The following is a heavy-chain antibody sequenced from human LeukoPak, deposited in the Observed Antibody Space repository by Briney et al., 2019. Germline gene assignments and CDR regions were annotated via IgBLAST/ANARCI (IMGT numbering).Heavy chain of an antibody. J-gene: IGHJ4*02. V-gene: IGHV3-48*04. CDR1: GFTFSTYS. CDR2: ISSSSSTI. Sequence: PGGSLRLSCAASGFTFSTYSMNWVRQAPGKGLEWVSYISSSSSTIYYADSVKGRFTVSRDNAKNSLYLQMNSLRAEDTAVYYCARNPIPLNRGSLWRTPTGERNCFDYWGQGTLVTVSS. D-gene: IGHD2-15*01. CDR3: ARNPIPLNRGSLWRTPTGERNCFDY.